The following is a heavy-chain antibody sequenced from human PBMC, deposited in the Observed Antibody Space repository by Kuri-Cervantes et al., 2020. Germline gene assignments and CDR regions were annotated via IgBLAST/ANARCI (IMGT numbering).Heavy chain of an antibody. V-gene: IGHV4-34*01. D-gene: IGHD3-10*01. Sequence: SETLSLTCAVYGGSFSGYYWSWIRQPPGKGLEWIGEINHSGSTNYNPSLKSRVTISVDTSKNQFSLKLSSVTAADTAVYYCARLGHFDYWGQGTLVTVSS. CDR3: ARLGHFDY. CDR1: GGSFSGYY. J-gene: IGHJ4*02. CDR2: INHSGST.